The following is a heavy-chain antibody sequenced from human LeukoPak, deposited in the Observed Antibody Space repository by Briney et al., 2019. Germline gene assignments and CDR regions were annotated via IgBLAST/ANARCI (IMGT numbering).Heavy chain of an antibody. V-gene: IGHV4-34*01. Sequence: SETLSLTCAVYGGSFSGYYWSWIRQPPGKGLEWIGEINHSGSTNYNPSLKSRVTISVDTSKNQFSLKLTSVTAADTAVYYCARVAYGSGGFDYWGQGTLVTVSS. CDR2: INHSGST. CDR3: ARVAYGSGGFDY. J-gene: IGHJ4*02. D-gene: IGHD3-10*01. CDR1: GGSFSGYY.